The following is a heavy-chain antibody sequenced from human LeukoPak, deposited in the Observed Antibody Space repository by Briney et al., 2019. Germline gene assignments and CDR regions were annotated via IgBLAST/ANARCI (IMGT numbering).Heavy chain of an antibody. CDR2: IIPIFGTA. D-gene: IGHD3-22*01. Sequence: SVKVSCKASGGTFSSYAISWVRQAPGQGLEWMGGIIPIFGTANYAQKFRGRVTITADESTSTAYMELSSLRSEDTAVYYCARGTYYSDRSGYLAVDYWGQGTLVTVSS. CDR1: GGTFSSYA. J-gene: IGHJ4*02. CDR3: ARGTYYSDRSGYLAVDY. V-gene: IGHV1-69*13.